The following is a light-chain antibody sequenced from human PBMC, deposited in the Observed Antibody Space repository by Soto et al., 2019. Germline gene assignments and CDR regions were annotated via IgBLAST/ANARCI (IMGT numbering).Light chain of an antibody. CDR1: QSVSVN. Sequence: EIVMTQSPGTLSVSPGERATLSCRASQSVSVNLAWYQQKPGQAPRLLIYGVATRSTGIPARFSGSESGTDFTLTFSSLQSEDFAVYYCQQYNDWPFTFGPGTKVDIK. CDR3: QQYNDWPFT. CDR2: GVA. J-gene: IGKJ3*01. V-gene: IGKV3-15*01.